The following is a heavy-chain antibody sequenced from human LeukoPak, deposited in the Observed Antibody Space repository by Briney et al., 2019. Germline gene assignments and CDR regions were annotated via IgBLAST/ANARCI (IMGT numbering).Heavy chain of an antibody. CDR3: TTDDLILVGATSLGFDY. V-gene: IGHV3-23*01. CDR2: ISGSGGST. CDR1: GFTFSSYA. Sequence: GGSLRLSCAASGFTFSSYAMSWVRQAPGKGLEWVSAISGSGGSTYYADSVKGRFTISRDNSKNTLYLQMNSLKTEDTAVYYCTTDDLILVGATSLGFDYWGQGTLVTVSS. D-gene: IGHD1-26*01. J-gene: IGHJ4*02.